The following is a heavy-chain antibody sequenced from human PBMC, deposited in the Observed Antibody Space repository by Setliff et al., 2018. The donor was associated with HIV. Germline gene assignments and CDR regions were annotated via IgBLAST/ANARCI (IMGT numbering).Heavy chain of an antibody. CDR3: ARSRGGTTRGYMDV. CDR1: GGSFRVYY. V-gene: IGHV4-59*08. Sequence: KTSETLSLTCTVSGGSFRVYYWTWVRQPPGKGLEWIGNMYYGGSTNYSPSLESRVTISVDTSKKQFSLKLSSVTAADTAVYFCARSRGGTTRGYMDVWGKGTTVTVSS. D-gene: IGHD4-17*01. J-gene: IGHJ6*03. CDR2: MYYGGST.